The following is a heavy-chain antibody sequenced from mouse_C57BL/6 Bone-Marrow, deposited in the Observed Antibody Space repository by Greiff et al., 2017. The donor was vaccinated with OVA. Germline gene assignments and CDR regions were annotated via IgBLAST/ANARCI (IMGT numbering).Heavy chain of an antibody. J-gene: IGHJ1*03. V-gene: IGHV7-3*01. CDR1: GFTFTDYY. CDR3: ARCSYGYFDV. Sequence: EVHLVESGGGLVQPGGSLSLSCAASGFTFTDYYMSWVRQPPGKALEWLGFIRNKANGYTTEYSASVKGRFTISRDNSQSILYLQMNALRAEESATYYCARCSYGYFDVWGTGTTVTVSS. CDR2: IRNKANGYTT.